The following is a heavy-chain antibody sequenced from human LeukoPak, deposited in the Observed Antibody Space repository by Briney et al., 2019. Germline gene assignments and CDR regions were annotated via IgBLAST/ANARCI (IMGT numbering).Heavy chain of an antibody. D-gene: IGHD4-17*01. V-gene: IGHV3-33*01. CDR2: IWYDGSNK. J-gene: IGHJ4*02. CDR1: GFTFSSYG. CDR3: ARDAATVPDN. Sequence: GGSLRLSCAASGFTFSSYGMHWVRQAPGKGLGRVAVIWYDGSNKYYADSVKGRFTISRDNSKNTLYLQMNSLRAEDTAVYYCARDAATVPDNWGQGTLVTVSS.